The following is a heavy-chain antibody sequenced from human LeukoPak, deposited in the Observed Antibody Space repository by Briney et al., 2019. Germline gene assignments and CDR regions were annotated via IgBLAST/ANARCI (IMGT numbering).Heavy chain of an antibody. D-gene: IGHD3-3*01. CDR3: ARGYDFWSVYPPFGY. Sequence: ASVKVSCKASGYTFTGYYMHWVRQAPGQGLEWMGWINPNSGGTNYAQKFQGRVTMTRDTSISTAYMELSRLRSDDTAVYYCARGYDFWSVYPPFGYWGQGTLVTVSS. CDR1: GYTFTGYY. CDR2: INPNSGGT. V-gene: IGHV1-2*02. J-gene: IGHJ4*02.